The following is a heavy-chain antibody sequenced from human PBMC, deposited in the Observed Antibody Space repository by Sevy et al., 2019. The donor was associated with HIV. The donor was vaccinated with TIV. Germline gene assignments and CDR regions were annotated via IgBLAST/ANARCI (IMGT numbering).Heavy chain of an antibody. CDR2: ISSSSSYT. D-gene: IGHD5-18*01. Sequence: GGSLRLSCAASGFTFSDYYMSWIRQAPGKGLEWVSYISSSSSYTNYADSVKGRFTISRDNAKNSLYLQMNSLRAEDTAVYYCARIGYSYVPGWFDPWGQGTLVTVSS. CDR1: GFTFSDYY. V-gene: IGHV3-11*06. CDR3: ARIGYSYVPGWFDP. J-gene: IGHJ5*02.